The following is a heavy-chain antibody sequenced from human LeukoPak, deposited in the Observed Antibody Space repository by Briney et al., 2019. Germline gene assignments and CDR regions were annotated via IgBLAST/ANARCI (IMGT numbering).Heavy chain of an antibody. CDR1: GFSFSSYG. CDR3: AKAPFGDGDYGGSDY. CDR2: ISYDGSNK. Sequence: GGSLRLSCAASGFSFSSYGMHWVRQAPGKGLGWVAVISYDGSNKYYSDSVKGRFTISRDNSKNTLYLQLNSLRVEDTAVYYCAKAPFGDGDYGGSDYWGQGTLVTVSS. V-gene: IGHV3-30*18. D-gene: IGHD4-17*01. J-gene: IGHJ4*02.